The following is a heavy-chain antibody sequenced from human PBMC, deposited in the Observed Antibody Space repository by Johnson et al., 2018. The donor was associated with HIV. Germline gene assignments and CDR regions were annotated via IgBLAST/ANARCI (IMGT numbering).Heavy chain of an antibody. CDR1: GFIFSDYY. CDR2: ISSSGSTI. D-gene: IGHD6-13*01. J-gene: IGHJ3*02. CDR3: TTYSIIHAFDI. Sequence: QVQLVESGGGLVKPGGSQRLSCAASGFIFSDYYMTWIRQAPGKGLEWVSYISSSGSTIYYADSVKGRFTISRDNAKNSLYLQMNSLRAEDTAVYYCTTYSIIHAFDIWGQGTMVTVSS. V-gene: IGHV3-11*01.